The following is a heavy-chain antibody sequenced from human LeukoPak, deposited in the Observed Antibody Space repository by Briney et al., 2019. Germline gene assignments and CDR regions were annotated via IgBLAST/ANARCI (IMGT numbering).Heavy chain of an antibody. Sequence: SQTLSLTCTVSGGSISSGSYYWRWIRQPAGTGLEWIGRIYTSGSTNYNPSLKSRVTISVDPSKNQFSLKLSSVTAADTAVYYCARDRVGYWYFDLWGRGTLVTVSS. J-gene: IGHJ2*01. V-gene: IGHV4-61*02. CDR2: IYTSGST. D-gene: IGHD1-26*01. CDR3: ARDRVGYWYFDL. CDR1: GGSISSGSYY.